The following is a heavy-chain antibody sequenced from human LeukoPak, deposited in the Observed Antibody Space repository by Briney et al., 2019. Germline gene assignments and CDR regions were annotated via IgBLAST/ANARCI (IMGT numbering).Heavy chain of an antibody. CDR1: GFPLSTYG. V-gene: IGHV3-30*02. D-gene: IGHD3-16*01. Sequence: GGSLRLSCVTSGFPLSTYGVHWVRQAPGSGLEWEAYIHYDGYTTNYADSVKGRFTISRENSKNTLYLQMNSLRTEDTAVYYCAKDVAYTFDYWGQGTLVTVSS. CDR2: IHYDGYTT. J-gene: IGHJ4*02. CDR3: AKDVAYTFDY.